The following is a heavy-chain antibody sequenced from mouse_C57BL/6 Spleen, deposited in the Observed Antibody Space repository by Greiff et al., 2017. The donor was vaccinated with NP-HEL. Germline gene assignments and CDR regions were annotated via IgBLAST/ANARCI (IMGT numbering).Heavy chain of an antibody. CDR2: IDPNSGGT. D-gene: IGHD1-1*01. Sequence: QVQLKESGAELVKPGASVKLSCKASGYTFTSYWMHWVKQRPGRGLGWIGRIDPNSGGTKYNEKFKSKATLTVDKPSSTAYMQLSSLTSEDSAVYYCARHYYGSSYGYFDVWGTGTTVTVSS. CDR3: ARHYYGSSYGYFDV. V-gene: IGHV1-72*01. J-gene: IGHJ1*03. CDR1: GYTFTSYW.